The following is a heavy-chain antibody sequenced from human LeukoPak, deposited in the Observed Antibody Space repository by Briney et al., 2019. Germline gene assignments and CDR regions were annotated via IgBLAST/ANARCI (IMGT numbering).Heavy chain of an antibody. V-gene: IGHV1-2*02. CDR2: INPNSGGT. CDR1: GYTFTGYY. D-gene: IGHD4-11*01. J-gene: IGHJ6*03. Sequence: ASVKVSCEASGYTFTGYYMHWVRQAPGQGLEWMGWINPNSGGTNYAQRFQGRVTMTRDTSISTAYMELSRLRSDDTAVYYCARDPRGYSNQYYYYMDVWGKGTTVTVSS. CDR3: ARDPRGYSNQYYYYMDV.